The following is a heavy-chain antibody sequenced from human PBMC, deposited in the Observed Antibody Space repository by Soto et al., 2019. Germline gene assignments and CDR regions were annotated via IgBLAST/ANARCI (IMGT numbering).Heavy chain of an antibody. CDR1: GGTFSSYA. D-gene: IGHD3-3*01. CDR3: ASPTNGGVFWCWFDP. J-gene: IGHJ5*02. Sequence: QVQLVQSGAEVKKPGSSVKVSCKASGGTFSSYAISWVRQAPGQGLEWMGGIIPIFGPANYAQKFQGRVTITADESTSTAYMELSSLRSEETAVYYCASPTNGGVFWCWFDPWGQGTLVTVSS. CDR2: IIPIFGPA. V-gene: IGHV1-69*01.